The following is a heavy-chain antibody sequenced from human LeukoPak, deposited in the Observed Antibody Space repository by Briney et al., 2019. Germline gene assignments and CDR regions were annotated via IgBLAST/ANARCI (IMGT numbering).Heavy chain of an antibody. V-gene: IGHV3-23*01. CDR3: AKEIGYCSSTSCPMGFDY. D-gene: IGHD2-2*01. Sequence: GGSLRLSCAASGFTFSSYAMSWVRQAPGKGLEWVSAISGSGGSTYYADSVKGRFTISRDNSKNTLYLQMNSLRAEDTAVYYCAKEIGYCSSTSCPMGFDYWGQGTLVTVSS. CDR2: ISGSGGST. J-gene: IGHJ4*02. CDR1: GFTFSSYA.